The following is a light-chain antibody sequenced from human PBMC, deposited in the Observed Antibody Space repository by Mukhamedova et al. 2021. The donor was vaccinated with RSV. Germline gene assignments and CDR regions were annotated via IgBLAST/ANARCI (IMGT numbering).Light chain of an antibody. V-gene: IGKV3-20*01. CDR3: QQYGSSPK. Sequence: RPGQPPRLLIYGASTRAPGIPDKFSGSGSGTDFTLTINRLEPEDFAVYYCQQYGSSPKFGQGTKVELK. CDR2: GAS. J-gene: IGKJ1*01.